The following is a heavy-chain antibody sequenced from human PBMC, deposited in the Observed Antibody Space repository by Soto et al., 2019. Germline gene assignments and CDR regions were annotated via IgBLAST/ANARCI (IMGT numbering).Heavy chain of an antibody. J-gene: IGHJ6*02. CDR3: VRYSNDWSPHGMDV. CDR1: GFTFSSYW. CDR2: ISSDGSSI. Sequence: EVQLVESGGGLVQPGRSLRLSCAASGFTFSSYWMEWVRQDPGKGLEWVSRISSDGSSIAYADSVKGRFSISRDNAKSTLYLQMNSLRGEATGVYYCVRYSNDWSPHGMDVWGQGTPVTVSS. D-gene: IGHD6-19*01. V-gene: IGHV3-74*03.